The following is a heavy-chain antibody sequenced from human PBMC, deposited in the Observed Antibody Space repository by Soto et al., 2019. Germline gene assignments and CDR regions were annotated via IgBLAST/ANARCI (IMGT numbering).Heavy chain of an antibody. CDR3: ARDPNSSSYYYYGMDV. Sequence: GWSLRLSCAASGFTVSSNYMSWVRQAPGKGLEWVSVIYSGGSTYYADSVKGRFTISRDNSKNTLYLQMNSLRAEDTAVYYCARDPNSSSYYYYGMDVWGQGTTVTVSS. CDR2: IYSGGST. CDR1: GFTVSSNY. D-gene: IGHD6-6*01. V-gene: IGHV3-66*01. J-gene: IGHJ6*02.